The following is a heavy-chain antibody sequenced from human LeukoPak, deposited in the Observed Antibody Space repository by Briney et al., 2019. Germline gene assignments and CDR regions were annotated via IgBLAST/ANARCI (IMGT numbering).Heavy chain of an antibody. V-gene: IGHV3-21*01. D-gene: IGHD3-22*01. Sequence: PGGSLRLSCAASGFTFINYSINWVRQAPGKGLEWVSSIGTNGTYIFYADSVKGRFTISRDNAKNSLYLQMNSLRAEDTAVYYCARSAYYYDSSGYTDDAFDIWGQGTMVTVSS. CDR1: GFTFINYS. CDR3: ARSAYYYDSSGYTDDAFDI. CDR2: IGTNGTYI. J-gene: IGHJ3*02.